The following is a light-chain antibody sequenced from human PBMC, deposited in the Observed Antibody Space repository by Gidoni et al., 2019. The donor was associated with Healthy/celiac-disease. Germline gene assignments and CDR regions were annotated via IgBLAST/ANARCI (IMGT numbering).Light chain of an antibody. Sequence: AIELTQSPSSLSASVGDRVTITCRASQGISSALAWYQQKPGKAPKLLIYDASSLESGVPSRFSGSGSGTDFTLTISSLQPEDFATYYCQQFNSYPITFGQGTRLEIK. CDR1: QGISSA. V-gene: IGKV1-13*02. J-gene: IGKJ5*01. CDR3: QQFNSYPIT. CDR2: DAS.